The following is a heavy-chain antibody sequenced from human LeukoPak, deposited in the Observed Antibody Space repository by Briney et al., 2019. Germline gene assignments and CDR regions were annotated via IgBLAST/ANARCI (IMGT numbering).Heavy chain of an antibody. CDR3: ARGSFPPDDILTGPFDN. V-gene: IGHV1-18*01. CDR2: IRSYNGNT. CDR1: GYTFTSYG. J-gene: IGHJ4*02. D-gene: IGHD3-9*01. Sequence: GASVKVSCKASGYTFTSYGISWVRQAPGQGLEWMGWIRSYNGNTNYAQKLQGRATMTTDTSTSTAYMELRSLRSGDTAVYYCARGSFPPDDILTGPFDNWGQGTLVTVSS.